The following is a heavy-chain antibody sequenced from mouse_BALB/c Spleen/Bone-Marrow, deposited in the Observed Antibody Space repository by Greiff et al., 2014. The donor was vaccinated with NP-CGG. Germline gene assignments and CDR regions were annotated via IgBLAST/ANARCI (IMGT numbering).Heavy chain of an antibody. Sequence: DVQLVESGGGLVQPGGSLRLSCTTSGFTFTDYFMTWVRQPPGKALEWLGFIRNEPSGYTTEYNPSVKGRFSISRDNSQGIFYLQMNTLRAEDSAIYYCARDYNGYFDFWGQGTTLTVSS. CDR1: GFTFTDYF. V-gene: IGHV7-3*02. J-gene: IGHJ2*01. CDR3: ARDYNGYFDF. D-gene: IGHD6-1*01. CDR2: IRNEPSGYTT.